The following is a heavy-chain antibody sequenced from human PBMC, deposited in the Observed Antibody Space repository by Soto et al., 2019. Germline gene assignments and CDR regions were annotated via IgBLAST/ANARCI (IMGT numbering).Heavy chain of an antibody. J-gene: IGHJ6*02. V-gene: IGHV1-18*04. CDR3: ARDILIAVAGSDYYYYGMDV. D-gene: IGHD6-19*01. Sequence: ASVKVSCKVSGYTFTSYGISWVRQAPGQGLEWTGWISAYNGNTNYAQKLQGRVTMTTDTSTSTAYMELRSLRSDDTAVYYCARDILIAVAGSDYYYYGMDVWGQGTTVTVSS. CDR2: ISAYNGNT. CDR1: GYTFTSYG.